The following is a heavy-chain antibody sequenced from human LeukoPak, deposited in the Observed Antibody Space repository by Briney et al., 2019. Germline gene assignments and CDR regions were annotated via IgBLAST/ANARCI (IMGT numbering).Heavy chain of an antibody. CDR1: GGSISTSSYY. CDR2: IYYSGST. D-gene: IGHD3-16*02. Sequence: PSETLSLTCTVSGGSISTSSYYWGWIRQPPGKGLEWIGSIYYSGSTHYNPSLKSRVSLSLDTSKNQFSLKLSSVTAADTAVYYCARGLYDYVWGSYRPYYFDYWGQGTLVTVSS. CDR3: ARGLYDYVWGSYRPYYFDY. V-gene: IGHV4-39*07. J-gene: IGHJ4*02.